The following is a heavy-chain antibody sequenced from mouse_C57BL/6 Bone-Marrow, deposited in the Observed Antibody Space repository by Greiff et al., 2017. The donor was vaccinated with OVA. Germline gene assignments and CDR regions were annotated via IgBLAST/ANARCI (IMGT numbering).Heavy chain of an antibody. CDR3: ANPFNWDGGAWFAY. Sequence: QVQLKQSGPELVKPGASVKISCKASGYAFSSSWMNWVKQRPGKGLEWIGRIYPGDGDTNYNGKFKGKATLTADKSSSTAYMQLSSLTSEDSAVYFCANPFNWDGGAWFAYWGQGTLVTVSA. CDR1: GYAFSSSW. CDR2: IYPGDGDT. J-gene: IGHJ3*01. V-gene: IGHV1-82*01. D-gene: IGHD4-1*02.